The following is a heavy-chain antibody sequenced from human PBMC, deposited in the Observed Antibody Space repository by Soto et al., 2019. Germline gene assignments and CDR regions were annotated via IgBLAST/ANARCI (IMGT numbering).Heavy chain of an antibody. V-gene: IGHV1-69*06. J-gene: IGHJ6*02. CDR1: GGTFSSYA. D-gene: IGHD5-18*01. Sequence: GASVKVSCKASGGTFSSYAIRWVRQATGQGLEWMGGIIPIFGTANYAQKFPGRVTITADKSTSTAYMELSSLRSEDTAVYYCARXFFGYSDVPLSGRVDVWGQGRTVTVSS. CDR3: ARXFFGYSDVPLSGRVDV. CDR2: IIPIFGTA.